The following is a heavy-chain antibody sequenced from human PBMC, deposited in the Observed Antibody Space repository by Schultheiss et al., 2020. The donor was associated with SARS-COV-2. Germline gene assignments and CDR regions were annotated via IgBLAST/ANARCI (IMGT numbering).Heavy chain of an antibody. CDR2: IYHSGGT. D-gene: IGHD2-8*02. V-gene: IGHV4-39*07. CDR3: ARDGLGLYLYY. CDR1: GGSISSSSYY. Sequence: GSLRLSCTVSGGSISSSSYYWGWIRQPPGKGLEWIGEIYHSGGTNYNPSLKSRVTISVDKSKNQFSLKLSSVTAADTAVYYCARDGLGLYLYYWGQGTLVTVSS. J-gene: IGHJ4*02.